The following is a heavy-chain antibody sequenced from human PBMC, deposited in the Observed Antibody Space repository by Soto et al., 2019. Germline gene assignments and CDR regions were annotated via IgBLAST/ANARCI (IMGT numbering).Heavy chain of an antibody. CDR2: VHHTGNT. D-gene: IGHD2-15*01. V-gene: IGHV4-30-2*01. Sequence: QVQLKESGSGLVKPAQTLSLTCAVSGGSITSGGCSWSWIRQPPGKGLEWIGYVHHTGNTDYHPSLGSRVSMSLDRARNLLSLDLTSVTAAATATYYCAKECGGTCLDAFDVWGPGTTVIVSS. J-gene: IGHJ3*01. CDR3: AKECGGTCLDAFDV. CDR1: GGSITSGGCS.